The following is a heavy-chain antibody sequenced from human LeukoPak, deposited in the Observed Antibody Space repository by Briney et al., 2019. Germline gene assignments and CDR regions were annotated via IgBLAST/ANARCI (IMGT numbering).Heavy chain of an antibody. D-gene: IGHD3-22*01. CDR2: INPNSGGT. V-gene: IGHV1-2*02. J-gene: IGHJ4*02. CDR3: ASEPYYYASSGYYNDY. Sequence: ASVKVSCKASGYTFTGYYMHWVRQAPGQGLEWMGWINPNSGGTNYAQKFQGRVTMTRDTSISTAYMELSRLRSDDTAVYYCASEPYYYASSGYYNDYWGQGTLVTVSS. CDR1: GYTFTGYY.